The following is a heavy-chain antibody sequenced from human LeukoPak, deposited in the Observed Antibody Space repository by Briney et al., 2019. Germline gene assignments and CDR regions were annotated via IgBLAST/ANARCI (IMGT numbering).Heavy chain of an antibody. CDR3: ARGVAAALDSSGWYADY. J-gene: IGHJ4*02. V-gene: IGHV7-4-1*02. CDR1: EYTFTSYA. CDR2: INTNTGDP. Sequence: ASVKVSCKASEYTFTSYAMNWVRQAPGQGLEWMGWINTNTGDPTYAQGFTGRFVFSLDTSVSTAYLQISSLKAEDTAVYYCARGVAAALDSSGWYADYWGQGTLVTVSS. D-gene: IGHD6-19*01.